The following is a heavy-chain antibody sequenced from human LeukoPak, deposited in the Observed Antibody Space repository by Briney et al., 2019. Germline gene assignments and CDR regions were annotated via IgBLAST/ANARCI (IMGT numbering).Heavy chain of an antibody. Sequence: ASVKVSCKASGYTFTGYDINWVRQATGQGLEWMGWMNPNSGNTGYAQKFQGRVTITRNTSISTAYMELSSLRSEDTAVYYCARGPRITIFGVVIFDYWGQGTLVTVSS. CDR1: GYTFTGYD. D-gene: IGHD3-3*01. CDR3: ARGPRITIFGVVIFDY. J-gene: IGHJ4*02. CDR2: MNPNSGNT. V-gene: IGHV1-8*03.